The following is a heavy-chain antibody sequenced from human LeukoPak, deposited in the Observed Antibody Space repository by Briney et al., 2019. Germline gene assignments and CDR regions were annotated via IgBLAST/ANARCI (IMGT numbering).Heavy chain of an antibody. CDR1: GYTFTSYD. V-gene: IGHV1-8*01. CDR2: MNPNSGNT. D-gene: IGHD3-10*02. J-gene: IGHJ6*02. Sequence: ASVTVSCKASGYTFTSYDINWVRQATGQGLEWMGWMNPNSGNTGYAQKFQGRVSMTRDTSMSTAYMELSSLRSEDTAVYYCARGPVEAVFGVSTEDWGQGTTVTVSS. CDR3: ARGPVEAVFGVSTED.